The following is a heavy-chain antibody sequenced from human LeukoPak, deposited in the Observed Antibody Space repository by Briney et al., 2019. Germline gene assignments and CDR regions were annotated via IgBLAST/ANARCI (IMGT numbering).Heavy chain of an antibody. V-gene: IGHV3-7*01. Sequence: GGSLRLSCAASGFTFSSYWMSWVRQAPGKGLEWVANIKQDGNEKYYVDSVKGRFTISRDNAKNSLYLQMNSLRAEDTAVYYCARVLAARPHWFDPWGQGTLVTVSS. CDR3: ARVLAARPHWFDP. CDR2: IKQDGNEK. J-gene: IGHJ5*02. D-gene: IGHD6-6*01. CDR1: GFTFSSYW.